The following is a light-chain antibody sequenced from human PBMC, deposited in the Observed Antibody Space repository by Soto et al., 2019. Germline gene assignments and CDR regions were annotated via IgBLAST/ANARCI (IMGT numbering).Light chain of an antibody. J-gene: IGKJ2*01. Sequence: DIQMTQSPSSLSASVGDRVIITCRASQSTGVYLNWYQHKPGKAPNLLIYAASSLQSGVPSRFSGSGYGTDFTLTISSLQPEDFATYYCQQSDSTPYTFGQGTKLYVK. CDR1: QSTGVY. V-gene: IGKV1-39*01. CDR2: AAS. CDR3: QQSDSTPYT.